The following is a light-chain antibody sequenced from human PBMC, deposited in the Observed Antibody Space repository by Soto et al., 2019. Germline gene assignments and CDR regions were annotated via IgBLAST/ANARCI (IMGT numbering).Light chain of an antibody. Sequence: QSVLTQPTSVSGAPGQRVTISCTGNSSNIGAGYDVNWYQHFPGTAPKVLIHGSTNRPSGVPDRISGSKSGASASLAITGLQAEDESEYYCQSFDRSLSAWVFGGGTKLTVL. CDR1: SSNIGAGYD. CDR2: GST. J-gene: IGLJ3*02. V-gene: IGLV1-40*01. CDR3: QSFDRSLSAWV.